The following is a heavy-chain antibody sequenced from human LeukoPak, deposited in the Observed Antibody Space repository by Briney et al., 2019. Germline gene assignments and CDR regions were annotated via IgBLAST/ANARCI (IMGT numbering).Heavy chain of an antibody. V-gene: IGHV3-30*14. J-gene: IGHJ6*03. CDR1: GFTFNDYA. CDR3: ARDGVTRRYNMYYYMDV. CDR2: VAYGGSSK. Sequence: GGSLRLFCAASGFTFNDYAVHRVRQAPGKGLEGVAFVAYGGSSKYYKASVKGRFIISRGYSSNLLYLPMNSLRSEDTAVYYCARDGVTRRYNMYYYMDVWGKGTTVTVSS. D-gene: IGHD1-1*01.